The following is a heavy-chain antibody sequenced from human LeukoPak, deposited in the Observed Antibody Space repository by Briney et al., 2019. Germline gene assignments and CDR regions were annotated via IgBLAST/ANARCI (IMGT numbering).Heavy chain of an antibody. CDR3: ARDIAVADSFDY. CDR1: GYTFTSYG. J-gene: IGHJ4*02. Sequence: ASVKVSCKASGYTFTSYGISWVRQAPGQGLEWMGWISAYNGNTNYAQKLQGRVTMTTDTSTSTVYMELRSLRSDDTAMYYCARDIAVADSFDYWGQGTLVTVSS. D-gene: IGHD6-19*01. CDR2: ISAYNGNT. V-gene: IGHV1-18*01.